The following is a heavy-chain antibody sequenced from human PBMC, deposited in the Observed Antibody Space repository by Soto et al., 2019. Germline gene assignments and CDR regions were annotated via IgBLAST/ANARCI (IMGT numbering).Heavy chain of an antibody. CDR3: AKEIAVAGDLDY. CDR1: GFAFSYYG. CDR2: ISSDGMTT. J-gene: IGHJ4*01. V-gene: IGHV3-30*18. Sequence: GGSLRLSCVASGFAFSYYGIHWVRQAPGKGLEWVGVISSDGMTTYYADSVKGRFTISRDNSKNTLFLQMDSLRPDDTAVYYCAKEIAVAGDLDYWGHGTLVTVSS. D-gene: IGHD6-19*01.